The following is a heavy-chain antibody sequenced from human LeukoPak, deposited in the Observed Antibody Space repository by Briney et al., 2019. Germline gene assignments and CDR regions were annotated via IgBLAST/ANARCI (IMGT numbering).Heavy chain of an antibody. J-gene: IGHJ4*02. CDR3: ASRSGWTFDY. Sequence: GGSLRLSCAASRFTFSSYWMSWVRQAPGKGLEWVSYISSTAKTIYYADSVKGRSTISRDNAKNSLYLQMNSLRAEDTAVYYCASRSGWTFDYWGQGTLVTVSS. D-gene: IGHD2-15*01. CDR2: ISSTAKTI. CDR1: RFTFSSYW. V-gene: IGHV3-48*04.